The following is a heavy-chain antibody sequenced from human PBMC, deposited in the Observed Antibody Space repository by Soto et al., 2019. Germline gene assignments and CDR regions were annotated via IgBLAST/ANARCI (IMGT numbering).Heavy chain of an antibody. CDR1: GYTFTSYY. CDR3: ATSLNYYYGMDV. V-gene: IGHV1-46*01. Sequence: ASVKVSCKASGYTFTSYYMHWVRQAPGQGLEWMGIINPSGGSTSYAQKFQGRVTMTRDTSTSPVYMELSSLRSEDTAVYYCATSLNYYYGMDVWGQGTTVTVSS. J-gene: IGHJ6*02. CDR2: INPSGGST.